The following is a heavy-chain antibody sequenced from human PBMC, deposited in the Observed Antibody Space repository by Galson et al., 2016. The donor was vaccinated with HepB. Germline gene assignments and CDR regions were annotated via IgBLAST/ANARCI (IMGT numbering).Heavy chain of an antibody. CDR3: AKGRNSLSGGYYAYFDY. D-gene: IGHD6-19*01. Sequence: SLRLSCAASGLTVSSNYMSWVRQAPGKGLEWVSIIYSGGTTYYADSVKGRFTISRDSSKNTLYLQMNSLRAEDTAVYYCAKGRNSLSGGYYAYFDYWGQGTLVTVSS. J-gene: IGHJ4*02. CDR2: IYSGGTT. CDR1: GLTVSSNY. V-gene: IGHV3-53*01.